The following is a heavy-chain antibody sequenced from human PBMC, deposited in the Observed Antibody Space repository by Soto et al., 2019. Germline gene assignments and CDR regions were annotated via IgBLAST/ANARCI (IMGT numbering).Heavy chain of an antibody. J-gene: IGHJ4*02. CDR2: IKQDGSEK. V-gene: IGHV3-7*01. Sequence: PGGSLRLSCAASGFTFSSYWMSWVRQAPGKGLEWVANIKQDGSEKYYVDSVKGRFTISRDNAKNSLYLQMNSLRAEDTAVYYCARDPGDCSGGSCYSYYFDYWGQGTLVTVSS. CDR1: GFTFSSYW. CDR3: ARDPGDCSGGSCYSYYFDY. D-gene: IGHD2-15*01.